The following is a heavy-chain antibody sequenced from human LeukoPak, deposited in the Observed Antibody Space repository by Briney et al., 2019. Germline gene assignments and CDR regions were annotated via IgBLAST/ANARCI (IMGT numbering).Heavy chain of an antibody. V-gene: IGHV3-30*04. Sequence: GGSLRLSCAASGFTFSSYAMHWVRQASGKGLEWVAVISYDGSNKYYADSVKGRFTISRDNSKNTLYLQMNSLRAEDTAVYYCVSFYETYWGRGTLVTVSS. CDR3: VSFYETY. CDR1: GFTFSSYA. J-gene: IGHJ4*02. CDR2: ISYDGSNK. D-gene: IGHD2/OR15-2a*01.